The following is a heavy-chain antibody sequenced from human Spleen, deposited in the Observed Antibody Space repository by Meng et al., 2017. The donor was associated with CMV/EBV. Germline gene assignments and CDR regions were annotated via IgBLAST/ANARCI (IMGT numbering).Heavy chain of an antibody. Sequence: VSAGAMSSSRYCWGWIRQPLGRGLESIRTMYSSRTTYYTPSLNSRVTLFGDTSNSQSSPKPSSVAAADTAVYYCARLFGAGAGRLDYWGQGTLVTVSS. J-gene: IGHJ4*02. CDR1: AGAMSSSRYC. D-gene: IGHD1-26*01. CDR2: MYSSRTT. V-gene: IGHV4-39*01. CDR3: ARLFGAGAGRLDY.